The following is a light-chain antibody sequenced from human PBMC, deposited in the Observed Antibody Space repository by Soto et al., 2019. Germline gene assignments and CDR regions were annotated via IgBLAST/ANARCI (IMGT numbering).Light chain of an antibody. J-gene: IGKJ5*01. CDR2: GAS. CDR1: HSVNSH. Sequence: MMMTRYRASLSVSPREQVTFSFRTSHSVNSHVAWYQQKPGQAPRLLLYGASTRATGIPVRFSGSGFGTEFTLTISSLQSEDFAVYYCQQYKNWPLLGQGTRLEIK. CDR3: QQYKNWPL. V-gene: IGKV3-15*01.